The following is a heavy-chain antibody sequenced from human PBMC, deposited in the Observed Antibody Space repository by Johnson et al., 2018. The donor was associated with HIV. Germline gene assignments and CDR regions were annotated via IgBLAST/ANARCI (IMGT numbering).Heavy chain of an antibody. Sequence: QVQLVESGGGVVQPGRSLRLSCAASGFTFSSYAMHWVRQAPGKGLEWVAVIWYDGSNKYYADSVKGRFTISRDNSKNTLYLQMNSLRAEDAAVYYCAKEYCSGGSCYLGPSGDSFDIWGQGTMVTVSS. V-gene: IGHV3-30*18. J-gene: IGHJ3*02. CDR1: GFTFSSYA. D-gene: IGHD2-15*01. CDR3: AKEYCSGGSCYLGPSGDSFDI. CDR2: IWYDGSNK.